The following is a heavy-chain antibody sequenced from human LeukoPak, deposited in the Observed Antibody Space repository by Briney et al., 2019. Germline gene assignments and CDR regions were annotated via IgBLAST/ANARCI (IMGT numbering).Heavy chain of an antibody. V-gene: IGHV3-74*01. CDR3: ARDGILRGSYFCY. CDR2: INSDGSST. D-gene: IGHD1-26*01. Sequence: SGGSLRLSWAAAGFTFSSYWMHWVRQAPGKGLVWVSRINSDGSSTSYADSVKGRFTISRDNAKNTLYLQMDSLRAEDTAVYYCARDGILRGSYFCYWGQGTLVTVSS. J-gene: IGHJ4*02. CDR1: GFTFSSYW.